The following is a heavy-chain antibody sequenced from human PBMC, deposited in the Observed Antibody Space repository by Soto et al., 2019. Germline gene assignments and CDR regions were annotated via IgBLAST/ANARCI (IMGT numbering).Heavy chain of an antibody. CDR2: IYYSGST. D-gene: IGHD7-27*01. Sequence: SETLSLTCTVSGGSISSYYWSWIRQPPGKGLEWIGYIYYSGSTNYNPSLKSRVTISVDTSKNQFSLKLSSVTAADTAVYYCARGVDNWGVSGDAFDIWGQGTMVTVSS. CDR3: ARGVDNWGVSGDAFDI. CDR1: GGSISSYY. J-gene: IGHJ3*02. V-gene: IGHV4-59*01.